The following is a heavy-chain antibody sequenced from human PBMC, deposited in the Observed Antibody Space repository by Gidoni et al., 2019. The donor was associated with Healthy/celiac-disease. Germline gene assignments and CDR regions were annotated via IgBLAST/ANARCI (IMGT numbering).Heavy chain of an antibody. V-gene: IGHV3-30-3*01. J-gene: IGHJ4*02. CDR3: ARALYVY. CDR1: GFTFSSYA. CDR2: ISYDGSNK. D-gene: IGHD2-8*01. Sequence: ESGGGVVQPGRSLRLSCAASGFTFSSYAMHWVRQAPGKGLEWVAVISYDGSNKYYADSVKGRFTISRDNSKNTLYLQMNSLRAEDTAVYYCARALYVYWGQGTLVTVSS.